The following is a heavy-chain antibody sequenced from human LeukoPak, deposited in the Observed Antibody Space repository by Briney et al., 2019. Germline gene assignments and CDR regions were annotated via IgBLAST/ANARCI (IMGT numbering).Heavy chain of an antibody. D-gene: IGHD3-10*01. CDR2: ISTDGSVT. Sequence: GGSLRLSCAASGFXFSTYWIHWVRRAPGKGLVWVSGISTDGSVTSYADSVKGRFTISRDNAKNTMYLQMNSLRAEDTAVYYCARIGGSGSYSGHYFDHWGQGTLVTVSS. J-gene: IGHJ4*02. CDR3: ARIGGSGSYSGHYFDH. V-gene: IGHV3-74*01. CDR1: GFXFSTYW.